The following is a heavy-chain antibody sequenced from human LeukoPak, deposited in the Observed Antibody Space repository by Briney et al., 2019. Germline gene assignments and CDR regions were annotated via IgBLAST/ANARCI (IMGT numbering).Heavy chain of an antibody. Sequence: VKVSCKASGGTFSSYAISWVRQAPGQGLEWMGGIIPIFGTANYAQKFQGRVTITADESTSTAYLELSSLRSEDTAVYYCAREYSGYDLIAAAGKTNWFDPWGQGTLVTVSS. V-gene: IGHV1-69*13. D-gene: IGHD6-13*01. J-gene: IGHJ5*02. CDR1: GGTFSSYA. CDR3: AREYSGYDLIAAAGKTNWFDP. CDR2: IIPIFGTA.